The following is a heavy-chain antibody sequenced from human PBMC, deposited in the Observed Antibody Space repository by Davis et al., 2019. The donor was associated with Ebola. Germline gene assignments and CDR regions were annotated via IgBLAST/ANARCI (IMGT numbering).Heavy chain of an antibody. Sequence: GSLRLSCTVSGGSIISSSSYWGWIRQPPGKGLEWIGEINHSGSTNYNPSLKSRVTISVDTSKNQFSLKLRSVTAADTAVYYCARQGWSGYSLRHWLDPWGRGTLVTVSS. CDR3: ARQGWSGYSLRHWLDP. D-gene: IGHD3-3*01. J-gene: IGHJ5*02. CDR1: GGSIISSSSY. CDR2: INHSGST. V-gene: IGHV4-39*01.